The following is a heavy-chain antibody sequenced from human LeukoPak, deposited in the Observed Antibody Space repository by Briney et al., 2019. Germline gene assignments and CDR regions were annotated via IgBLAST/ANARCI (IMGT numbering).Heavy chain of an antibody. CDR2: IYSGGGT. V-gene: IGHV3-66*01. D-gene: IGHD3-22*01. CDR1: GFTVSSNY. Sequence: GGSLRLSCAASGFTVSSNYMSWVRQAPGKGLEWVSVIYSGGGTYYADAVKGRFTISRHNSQNPLFLQMNSLRAEDTAVYYCARELTTFYYDISGYYGHAFDIWGQVTMVTVSS. CDR3: ARELTTFYYDISGYYGHAFDI. J-gene: IGHJ3*02.